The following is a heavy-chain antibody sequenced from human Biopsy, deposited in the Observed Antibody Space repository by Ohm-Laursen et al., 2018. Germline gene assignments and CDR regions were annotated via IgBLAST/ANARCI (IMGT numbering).Heavy chain of an antibody. J-gene: IGHJ5*02. Sequence: SQTLSLTCTVSGGSISNYYWSWIRQPDGKGLEWIGRINSSGSTNYNPSLKSRVTMSVDTSKNQFSLILSSMTAADTAVYYCAREPRIAAVAYFDPWGQGTLVAVSS. CDR2: INSSGST. CDR1: GGSISNYY. V-gene: IGHV4-4*07. D-gene: IGHD6-13*01. CDR3: AREPRIAAVAYFDP.